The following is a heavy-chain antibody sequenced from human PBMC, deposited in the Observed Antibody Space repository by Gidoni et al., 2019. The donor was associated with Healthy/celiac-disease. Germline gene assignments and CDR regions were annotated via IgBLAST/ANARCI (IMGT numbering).Heavy chain of an antibody. Sequence: QLQLQESGPGLVKPSETLSLTCTVSGGSISSSSYSWGWIRQPPGKGLEWIGSIYYSGSTYDNPSLKSRVTISVDTSKNQFSLKLSSVTAADTAVYYCARRAKNWFDPWGQGTLVTVSS. J-gene: IGHJ5*02. CDR2: IYYSGST. CDR1: GGSISSSSYS. CDR3: ARRAKNWFDP. V-gene: IGHV4-39*01.